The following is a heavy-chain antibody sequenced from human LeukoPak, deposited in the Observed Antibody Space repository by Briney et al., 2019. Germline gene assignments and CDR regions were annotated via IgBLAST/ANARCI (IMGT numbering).Heavy chain of an antibody. D-gene: IGHD4-23*01. V-gene: IGHV1-8*01. CDR1: GYTFTSYD. Sequence: ASVKVSCKASGYTFTSYDINWVRQPTAQGLEWMGWMNPNSGNTDYAQKFQGRVTMTRNTSISTAYMELSSLRSEDTAVYYCARDYGGNSGWFDPWGQGTLVTVSS. J-gene: IGHJ5*02. CDR3: ARDYGGNSGWFDP. CDR2: MNPNSGNT.